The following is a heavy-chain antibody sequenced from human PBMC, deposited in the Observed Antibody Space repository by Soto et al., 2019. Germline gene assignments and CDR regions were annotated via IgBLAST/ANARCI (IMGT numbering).Heavy chain of an antibody. CDR3: ASALGYCSGGSCAQGFDP. CDR1: GGTFSSYA. J-gene: IGHJ5*02. Sequence: QVQLVQSGAEVKKPGSSVKVSCKASGGTFSSYAISWVRQAPGQGLEWMGGIIPIFGTANYAQKFQGRVTITADKSTSTAYMELSSLRSEDTAVYYCASALGYCSGGSCAQGFDPWCQGTLVTVSS. D-gene: IGHD2-15*01. V-gene: IGHV1-69*06. CDR2: IIPIFGTA.